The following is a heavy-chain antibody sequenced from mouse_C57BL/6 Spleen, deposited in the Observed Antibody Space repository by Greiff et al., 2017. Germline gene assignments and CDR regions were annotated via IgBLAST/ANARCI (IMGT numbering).Heavy chain of an antibody. J-gene: IGHJ1*03. Sequence: VMLVESGAELARPGASVKLSCKASGYTFTSYGISWVKQRTGQGLEWIGEIYPRSGNTYYNEQFKGKATLTADKSSSTAYMELRSLTSEDSAVYFCARWNYDYGPDVWGTGTTVTVSS. CDR3: ARWNYDYGPDV. CDR2: IYPRSGNT. D-gene: IGHD2-4*01. V-gene: IGHV1-81*01. CDR1: GYTFTSYG.